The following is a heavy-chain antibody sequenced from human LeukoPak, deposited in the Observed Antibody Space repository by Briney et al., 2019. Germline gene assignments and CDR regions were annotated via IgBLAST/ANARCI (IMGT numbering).Heavy chain of an antibody. D-gene: IGHD3-10*01. CDR3: ARDRPGDGYFDY. V-gene: IGHV3-66*01. CDR1: GFTVSSND. Sequence: GGSLRLSCAASGFTVSSNDMTWVRQTPGRGLEWVSIIYSGGKTYYADSVKGRFTISRDNSKNTLYLQMNSLRAEDTAVFYCARDRPGDGYFDYWGQGTLVTVSS. CDR2: IYSGGKT. J-gene: IGHJ4*02.